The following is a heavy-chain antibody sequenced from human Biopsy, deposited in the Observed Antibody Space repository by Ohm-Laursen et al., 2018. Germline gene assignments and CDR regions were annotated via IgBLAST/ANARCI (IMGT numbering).Heavy chain of an antibody. CDR3: VRGVDYYDPYHYYALDV. V-gene: IGHV4-34*01. J-gene: IGHJ6*02. CDR1: GESFNGYY. Sequence: GTLSLTCAVYGESFNGYYWSWIRQTPGKGLEWIGEINHSGRTNYNPSLKSRVTISVHTSKNKFSLKVRSVTAADTAVYFCVRGVDYYDPYHYYALDVWGQGTTVTVSS. D-gene: IGHD3-22*01. CDR2: INHSGRT.